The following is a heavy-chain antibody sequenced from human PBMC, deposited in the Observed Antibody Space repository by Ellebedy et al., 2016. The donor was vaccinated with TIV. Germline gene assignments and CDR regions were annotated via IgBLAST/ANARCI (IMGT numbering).Heavy chain of an antibody. J-gene: IGHJ6*02. Sequence: ASVKVSXXASGYTFTSYGISWVRQAPGQGLEWMGWISAYNGNTNYAQKLQGRVTMTTDTSTSTAYMELRSLRSDDTAVYYCASTGLGEYGMDVWGQGTTVTVSS. CDR1: GYTFTSYG. V-gene: IGHV1-18*01. CDR2: ISAYNGNT. CDR3: ASTGLGEYGMDV.